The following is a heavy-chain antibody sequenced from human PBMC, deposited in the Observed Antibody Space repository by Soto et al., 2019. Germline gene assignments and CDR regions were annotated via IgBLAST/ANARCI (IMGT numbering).Heavy chain of an antibody. Sequence: GGSLRLSCAASGFAFSTYGMHWVRQSPGKGLEWVAVISYDGSNKYYTDSVKGRFTISRDNSKNTLFLQMNSLRAEDTAVYYCAKDYVLEWLRYYYGMDVWGQGTTVTVSS. V-gene: IGHV3-30*18. D-gene: IGHD3-3*01. CDR3: AKDYVLEWLRYYYGMDV. J-gene: IGHJ6*02. CDR2: ISYDGSNK. CDR1: GFAFSTYG.